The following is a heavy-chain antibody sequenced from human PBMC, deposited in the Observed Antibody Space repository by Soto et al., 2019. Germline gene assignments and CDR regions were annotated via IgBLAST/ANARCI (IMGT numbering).Heavy chain of an antibody. CDR3: ARLKGTSFDL. V-gene: IGHV3-72*01. J-gene: IGHJ4*02. CDR1: GFTFSDHH. CDR2: ARNKAHGYTT. Sequence: GGSLRLSCAASGFTFSDHHMDWVRQAPGKGLEWVGRARNKAHGYTTAYAASLKGRFTISRDDSKNSLSLQMNSLKTEDTAVYFCARLKGTSFDLWGQGTLVTVSS.